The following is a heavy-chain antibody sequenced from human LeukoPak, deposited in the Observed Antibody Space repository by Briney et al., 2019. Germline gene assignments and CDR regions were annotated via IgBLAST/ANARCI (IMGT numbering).Heavy chain of an antibody. CDR2: INPNSGGT. CDR3: ARDRCSSTSCYRSFDY. CDR1: GYTFTGYY. Sequence: VASVKVSCKASGYTFTGYYMHWVRQAPGQGLEWMGWINPNSGGTNYAQKFQGRVTMTRDTSISTAYMELSRLRSDDTAVYYCARDRCSSTSCYRSFDYWGQGTLVTVSS. D-gene: IGHD2-2*01. V-gene: IGHV1-2*02. J-gene: IGHJ4*02.